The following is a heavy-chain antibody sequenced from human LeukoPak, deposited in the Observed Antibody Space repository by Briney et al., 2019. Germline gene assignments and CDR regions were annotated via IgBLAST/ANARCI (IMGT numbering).Heavy chain of an antibody. V-gene: IGHV3-21*06. CDR3: ARVQGESRDY. D-gene: IGHD3-16*01. CDR2: IGGSSNFV. CDR1: GFTFRSYT. Sequence: GGSLRLSCAASGFTFRSYTMNWVRQAPGKGLEWVSSIGGSSNFVFYADSVKGRFTISRDNAKNSLYLQMSSLRVEDTAISYCARVQGESRDYWGQGTLVTVSS. J-gene: IGHJ4*02.